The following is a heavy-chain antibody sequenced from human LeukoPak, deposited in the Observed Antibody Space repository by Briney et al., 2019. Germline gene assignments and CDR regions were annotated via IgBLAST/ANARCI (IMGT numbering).Heavy chain of an antibody. J-gene: IGHJ4*02. CDR3: ARHNYGYDY. CDR1: GFTFRSYW. CDR2: IHSDGSST. V-gene: IGHV3-74*01. D-gene: IGHD3-10*01. Sequence: GGCLRLSCAASGFTFRSYWMHWVRPAPGKGLVWVSHIHSDGSSTSYADSVQGRFTISRDNAKNTLDLQMNSLRAEDTAVYYCARHNYGYDYWGQGTPVTVSS.